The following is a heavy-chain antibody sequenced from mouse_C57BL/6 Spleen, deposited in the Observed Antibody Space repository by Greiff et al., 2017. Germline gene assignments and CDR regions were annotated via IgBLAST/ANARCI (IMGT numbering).Heavy chain of an antibody. V-gene: IGHV5-4*01. D-gene: IGHD1-1*01. Sequence: VQLQQSGVGLVKPGGSLKLSCAASGFTFSSYAMSWVRQTPEKRLEWVATISDGGSYTYYPDNVKGRFTISRDNAKNNLYLQMSHLKSEDTAMYYCARTPDYYGSSYWYFDVWGTGTTVTVSS. CDR2: ISDGGSYT. J-gene: IGHJ1*03. CDR1: GFTFSSYA. CDR3: ARTPDYYGSSYWYFDV.